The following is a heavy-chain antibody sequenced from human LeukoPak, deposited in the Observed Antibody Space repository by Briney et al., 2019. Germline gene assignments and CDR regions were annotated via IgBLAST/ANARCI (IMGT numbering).Heavy chain of an antibody. D-gene: IGHD3-3*01. V-gene: IGHV4-39*07. CDR2: IFYSGST. CDR1: GGSISTSSYY. J-gene: IGHJ4*02. CDR3: ARFWSGYPNMFDY. Sequence: SETLSLTCTVSGGSISTSSYYWGWVRQPPGKGLEWIGNIFYSGSTYYSPSLKSRVTISLDTSRNQFSLKLNSVTAADTAVYYCARFWSGYPNMFDYWGQGTLVTVSS.